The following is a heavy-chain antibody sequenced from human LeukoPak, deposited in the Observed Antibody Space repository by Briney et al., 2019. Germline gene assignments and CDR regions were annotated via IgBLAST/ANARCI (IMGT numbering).Heavy chain of an antibody. J-gene: IGHJ5*01. D-gene: IGHD6-13*01. CDR1: GFTPSTNY. Sequence: GGSLRLSCAASGFTPSTNYMNWVRQAPGKGLEWVSVIYSGGDTYYADSVKERFTISRDNSINTLYLQMNSLRADDTAVYYCAREVYSSTWFDSWGQGTLVTVSS. CDR3: AREVYSSTWFDS. CDR2: IYSGGDT. V-gene: IGHV3-66*01.